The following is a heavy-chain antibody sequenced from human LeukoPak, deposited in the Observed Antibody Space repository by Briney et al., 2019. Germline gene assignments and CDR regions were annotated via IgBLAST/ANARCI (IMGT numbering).Heavy chain of an antibody. Sequence: SETLSLTCAVSGYFISSASYWGWIRRPPGEGLEWIGNIYHSGSPYYNPSLKSRVTISVDTSKNQFSLKLSSVTAADTAVYYCARPISSQGYFGVVIDWGQGTLVTVSS. CDR1: GYFISSASY. D-gene: IGHD3-3*01. J-gene: IGHJ4*02. CDR3: ARPISSQGYFGVVID. V-gene: IGHV4-38-2*01. CDR2: IYHSGSP.